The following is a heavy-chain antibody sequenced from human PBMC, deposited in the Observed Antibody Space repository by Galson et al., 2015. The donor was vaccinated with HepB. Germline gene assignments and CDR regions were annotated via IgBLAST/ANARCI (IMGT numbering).Heavy chain of an antibody. CDR2: ISGSGGST. V-gene: IGHV3-23*01. CDR3: AKIKGWELLQDAFDI. Sequence: LRLSCAASGFTFSSYAMHWVRQAPGKGLEWVSAISGSGGSTYYADSVKGRFTISRDNSKNTLYLQMNSLRAEDTAVYYCAKIKGWELLQDAFDIWGQGTMVTVSS. CDR1: GFTFSSYA. J-gene: IGHJ3*02. D-gene: IGHD1-26*01.